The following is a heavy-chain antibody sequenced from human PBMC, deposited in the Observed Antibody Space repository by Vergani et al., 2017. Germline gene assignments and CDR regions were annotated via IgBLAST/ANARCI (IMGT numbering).Heavy chain of an antibody. J-gene: IGHJ1*01. D-gene: IGHD6-13*01. CDR1: GGTFSSYT. CDR2: IIPILGIA. V-gene: IGHV1-69*02. CDR3: ARVSRSGYGQSAEYFQH. Sequence: QVQLVQSGAEVKKPGSSVKVSCKASGGTFSSYTISWVRQAPGQGLEWMGRIIPILGIAHYAQKFQGRVTMTADNSTSTAYMELSSLRSEDTAVYYCARVSRSGYGQSAEYFQHWGQGTLVTVSS.